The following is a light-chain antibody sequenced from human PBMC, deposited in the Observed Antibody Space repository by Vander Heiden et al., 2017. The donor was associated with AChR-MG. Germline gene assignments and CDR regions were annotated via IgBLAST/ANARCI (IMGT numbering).Light chain of an antibody. J-gene: IGKJ1*01. CDR1: QSVSSN. V-gene: IGKV3-15*01. Sequence: EIVMTQSPATLSVSPGERATLSCRASQSVSSNLAWYQQKPGQAPRLLIYGASTRATGTPARFSGSGSGAEFTLTIGSLQSEDFAVYYCQQYNDWPLTFGQGTEVEIK. CDR3: QQYNDWPLT. CDR2: GAS.